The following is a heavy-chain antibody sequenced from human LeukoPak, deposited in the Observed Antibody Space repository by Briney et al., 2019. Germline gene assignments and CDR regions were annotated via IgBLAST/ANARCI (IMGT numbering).Heavy chain of an antibody. Sequence: ASVKVSCTVSGYTLSKISIHWVRQAPGKGLEWMGGFHPEDGETIYTQKFQGRVTVTEDISTDTAYMELSSLRSEDTVVYYCATGLYGTYYYGSGSYYNGDYWGQGTLVTVSS. J-gene: IGHJ4*02. CDR2: FHPEDGET. CDR3: ATGLYGTYYYGSGSYYNGDY. D-gene: IGHD3-10*01. V-gene: IGHV1-24*01. CDR1: GYTLSKIS.